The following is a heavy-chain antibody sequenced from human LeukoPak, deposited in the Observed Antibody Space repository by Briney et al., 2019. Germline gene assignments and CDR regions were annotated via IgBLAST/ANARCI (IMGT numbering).Heavy chain of an antibody. D-gene: IGHD2-15*01. V-gene: IGHV3-15*07. J-gene: IGHJ4*02. CDR3: TTGYCSGGSCFDY. CDR2: IKSKTDGGTT. CDR1: GFTFSSYS. Sequence: GGSLRLSCAASGFTFSSYSMNWVRQAPGKGLEWVGRIKSKTDGGTTDYAAPVKGRFTISRDDSKNTLYLQMNSLKTEDTAVYYCTTGYCSGGSCFDYWGQGTLVTVSS.